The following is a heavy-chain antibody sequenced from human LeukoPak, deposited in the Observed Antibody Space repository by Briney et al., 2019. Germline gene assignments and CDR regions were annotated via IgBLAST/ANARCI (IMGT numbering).Heavy chain of an antibody. V-gene: IGHV1-18*01. Sequence: ASVKVSCKASGYTFTSYGISWVRQAPRQGLEWMGWISAYNGNTNYAQKLQGRVTMATDTSTSTAYMELRSLRSDDTAVYYCARSHSSSSFHWFDPWGQGTLVTVSS. CDR2: ISAYNGNT. CDR3: ARSHSSSSFHWFDP. J-gene: IGHJ5*02. D-gene: IGHD6-13*01. CDR1: GYTFTSYG.